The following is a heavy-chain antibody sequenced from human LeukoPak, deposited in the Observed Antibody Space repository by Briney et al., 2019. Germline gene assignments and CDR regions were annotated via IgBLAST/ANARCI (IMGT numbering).Heavy chain of an antibody. V-gene: IGHV1-8*03. Sequence: ASVKVSCKASGYTFTSYDINWVRQATGLGLEWMGWMNPNSGNTGYAQKFQGRVTITRNTSISTAYMELSSLRSEDTAVYYCARVGYCSSTSCYSNWFDPWGQGTLVTVSS. CDR2: MNPNSGNT. D-gene: IGHD2-2*01. CDR3: ARVGYCSSTSCYSNWFDP. J-gene: IGHJ5*02. CDR1: GYTFTSYD.